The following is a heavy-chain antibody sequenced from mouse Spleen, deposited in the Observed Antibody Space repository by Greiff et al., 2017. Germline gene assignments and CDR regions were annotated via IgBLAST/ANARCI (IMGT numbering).Heavy chain of an antibody. J-gene: IGHJ3*01. CDR1: GYSFTGYY. D-gene: IGHD1-1*01. Sequence: DVKLVESGPELVKPGASVKISCKASGYSFTGYYMNWVKQSPEKSLEWIGEINPSTGGTTYNQKFKAKATLTVDKSSSTAYMQLKSLTSEDSAVYYCARNHYYGSSPFAYWGQGTLVTVSA. CDR2: INPSTGGT. V-gene: IGHV1-42*01. CDR3: ARNHYYGSSPFAY.